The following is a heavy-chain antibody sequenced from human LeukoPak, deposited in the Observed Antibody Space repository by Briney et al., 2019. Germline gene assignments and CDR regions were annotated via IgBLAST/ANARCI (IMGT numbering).Heavy chain of an antibody. V-gene: IGHV3-23*01. Sequence: GGSLRLSCAASGFTFSSYAMSWVRQAPGKGLEWVSAISGSGGSTYHADSVKGRLTISRDNSKTTLYLQMNSLRAEDTAVYYCAKGHLDAAIAVAAFDYWGQGTLVTV. CDR1: GFTFSSYA. D-gene: IGHD6-19*01. J-gene: IGHJ4*02. CDR2: ISGSGGST. CDR3: AKGHLDAAIAVAAFDY.